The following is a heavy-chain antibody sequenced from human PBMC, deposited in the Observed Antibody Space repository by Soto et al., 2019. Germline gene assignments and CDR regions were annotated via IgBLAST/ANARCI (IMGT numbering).Heavy chain of an antibody. CDR1: GGSFSGSY. CDR3: ATVPMVRGVISRRLYYYYYYYMAV. V-gene: IGHV4-34*01. D-gene: IGHD3-10*01. Sequence: SETLSLTCADYGGSFSGSYWSWIRQPPGKGLEWIREINHSGSTNYNPSLKSRVTISVDTSKNQFSLKLSSVTAADTAVYYCATVPMVRGVISRRLYYYYYYYMAVWGKGTTVTVSS. J-gene: IGHJ6*03. CDR2: INHSGST.